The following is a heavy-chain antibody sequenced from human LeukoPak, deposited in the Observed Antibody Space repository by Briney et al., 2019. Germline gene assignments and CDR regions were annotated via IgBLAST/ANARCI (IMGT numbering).Heavy chain of an antibody. J-gene: IGHJ4*02. Sequence: GRSLRLSCAASGFTFSSYAMHWVRQAPGKGLEWVAVISYDGNNKYYADSVKGRFTISRDNSKNTLYLQMNSLRAEDTAVYYCARDLGRPPYGDYSLDYWGQGTLVTVSS. CDR3: ARDLGRPPYGDYSLDY. CDR1: GFTFSSYA. V-gene: IGHV3-30*04. D-gene: IGHD4-17*01. CDR2: ISYDGNNK.